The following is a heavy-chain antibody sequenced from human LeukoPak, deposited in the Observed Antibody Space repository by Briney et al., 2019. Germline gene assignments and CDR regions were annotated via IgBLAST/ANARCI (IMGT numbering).Heavy chain of an antibody. CDR3: ARDYHGSGSLTTFDY. CDR1: GYTFSNYY. CDR2: INPSGTT. D-gene: IGHD3-10*01. V-gene: IGHV1-46*01. Sequence: ASGKVSCKASGYTFSNYYMHWVRHAPGQGLEWMGIINPSGTTSSAQKFQGRVTMTSDTSTSTVDMELSRLSSEDTAVYYCARDYHGSGSLTTFDYRGQGTLVTVSS. J-gene: IGHJ4*02.